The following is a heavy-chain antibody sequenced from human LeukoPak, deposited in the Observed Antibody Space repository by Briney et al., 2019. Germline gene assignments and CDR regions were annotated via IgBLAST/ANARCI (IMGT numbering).Heavy chain of an antibody. CDR1: GGSISSGSYY. CDR2: IYTSGST. CDR3: AREGPLSGGMDV. Sequence: PSQTLSLTCTVSGGSISSGSYYWSSIRQPAGKGLEWIGRIYTSGSTNYNPSLKSRVTISVDTSKNQFSLKLSSVTAADTAVYYCAREGPLSGGMDVWGQGTTVTVSS. J-gene: IGHJ6*02. V-gene: IGHV4-61*02.